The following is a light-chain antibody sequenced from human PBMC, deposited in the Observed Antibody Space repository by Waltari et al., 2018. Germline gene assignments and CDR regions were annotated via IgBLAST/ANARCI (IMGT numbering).Light chain of an antibody. J-gene: IGKJ1*01. CDR2: KAS. V-gene: IGKV1-5*03. CDR1: QSVRTY. Sequence: DIQMTQSPSTLSASVGDRVTITCRASQSVRTYLAWYQQKPVKAPKQLIYKASTLETGVPSRFSGSGSETDFTLTIASLQPDDFGTYYCQQYNTYSWTFGQGTEVDIK. CDR3: QQYNTYSWT.